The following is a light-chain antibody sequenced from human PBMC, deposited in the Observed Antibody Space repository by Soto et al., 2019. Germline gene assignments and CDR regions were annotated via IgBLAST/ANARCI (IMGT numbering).Light chain of an antibody. J-gene: IGLJ6*01. CDR2: EGT. CDR3: ESYAGSRTYV. CDR1: TSFVGTYNF. Sequence: SFLTHPSCFSGSAGQSMTMSCTGTTSFVGTYNFVSWYQQHPGKAPQVLIYEGTKRPSGVSDRLSGSKSASTASLTIYGLQAEDEGDYSCESYAGSRTYVFGRRTQVTVL. V-gene: IGLV2-23*01.